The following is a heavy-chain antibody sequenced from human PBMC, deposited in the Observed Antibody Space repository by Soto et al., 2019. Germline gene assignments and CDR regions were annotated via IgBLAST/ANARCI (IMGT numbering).Heavy chain of an antibody. CDR2: VENSGST. CDR3: ARERGDSHWIDP. Sequence: SETLSLTCSLSGGSVSSESNYWSWIRQTQGKGLEWIGNVENSGSTKYNPSLKSRVTISVDTSKNQFSLKLSSVTGADTAVYYCARERGDSHWIDPWGQGTLVTVSS. V-gene: IGHV4-61*01. J-gene: IGHJ5*02. CDR1: GGSVSSESNY. D-gene: IGHD2-21*01.